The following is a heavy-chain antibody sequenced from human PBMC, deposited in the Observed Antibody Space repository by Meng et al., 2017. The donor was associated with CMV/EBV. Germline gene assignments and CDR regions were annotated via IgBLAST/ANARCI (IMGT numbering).Heavy chain of an antibody. CDR2: IYYSGST. D-gene: IGHD1-7*01. CDR1: GGSISSYY. J-gene: IGHJ4*02. V-gene: IGHV4-59*01. Sequence: GTLRLSCTVSGGSISSYYWSWIRQPPGKGLEWMGYIYYSGSTNYNPSLKSRVTISVDTSKNQFSLKLSSVTAADTALYYCARDGVGGITGTTSGYDYWGQGTLVTVSS. CDR3: ARDGVGGITGTTSGYDY.